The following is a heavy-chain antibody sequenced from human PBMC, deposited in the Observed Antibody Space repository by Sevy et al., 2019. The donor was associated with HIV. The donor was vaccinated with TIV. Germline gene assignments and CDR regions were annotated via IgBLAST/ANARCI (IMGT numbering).Heavy chain of an antibody. V-gene: IGHV1-46*03. CDR2: INPSGGST. Sequence: ASVKVYCKASGYTFTSYYMHWVRQAPGQGLEWMGIINPSGGSTSYAQKFQGRVTMTRDTSTSTVYMELSSLRSEDTAVYYCAREGSSATKNNWFDPWGQGTLVTVSS. D-gene: IGHD6-6*01. CDR3: AREGSSATKNNWFDP. CDR1: GYTFTSYY. J-gene: IGHJ5*02.